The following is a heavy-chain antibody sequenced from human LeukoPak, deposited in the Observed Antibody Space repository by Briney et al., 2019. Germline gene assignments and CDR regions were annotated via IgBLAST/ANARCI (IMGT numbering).Heavy chain of an antibody. CDR3: ARENHGSFDY. D-gene: IGHD1-14*01. CDR2: ISSSSTYI. V-gene: IGHV3-21*01. CDR1: GFSFRTYY. Sequence: GGSLRLSCAASGFSFRTYYVNWVRQAPGKGLEWVSCISSSSTYIYYADSVRGRFAISRDNAKNSLYLQMNSLRAGDTAVYYCARENHGSFDYWGQGSLVTVSS. J-gene: IGHJ4*02.